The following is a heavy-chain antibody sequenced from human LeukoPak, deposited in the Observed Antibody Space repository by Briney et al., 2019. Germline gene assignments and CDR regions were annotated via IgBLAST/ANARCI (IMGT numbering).Heavy chain of an antibody. CDR3: ARDRLGDYDHSGYYDK. CDR2: ICDSGRTI. D-gene: IGHD3-22*01. Sequence: PGGSLRLSCAPSGFIFDDYGMSWVRQAPGKGLEWVSYICDSGRTIYYADSVKGRFTISRDNAKNSVYLQMNNLRAEDTAVYYCARDRLGDYDHSGYYDKWGQGTLVTVSS. J-gene: IGHJ4*02. CDR1: GFIFDDYG. V-gene: IGHV3-11*01.